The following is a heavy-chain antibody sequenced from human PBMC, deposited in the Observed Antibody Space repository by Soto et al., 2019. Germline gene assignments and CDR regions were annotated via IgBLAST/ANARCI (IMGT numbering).Heavy chain of an antibody. CDR2: IYYSGST. CDR1: GGSISSGGYY. D-gene: IGHD4-17*01. CDR3: ARDTTTHYYGMDV. Sequence: PSETLSLTCTVSGGSISSGGYYWSWIRQHPGKGLEWIGYIYYSGSTYYNPSLKSRVTISVDTSKNQFSLKLSSVTAADTAVYYCARDTTTHYYGMDVWGRGXTVTVYS. V-gene: IGHV4-31*03. J-gene: IGHJ6*02.